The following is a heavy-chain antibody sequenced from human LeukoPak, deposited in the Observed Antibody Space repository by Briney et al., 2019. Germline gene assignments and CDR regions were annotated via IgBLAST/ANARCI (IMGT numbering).Heavy chain of an antibody. CDR2: ISSSSSYI. V-gene: IGHV3-21*01. CDR3: ARKNSGSRFDY. J-gene: IGHJ4*02. Sequence: GGSLRLSCAASGFTFSSYSMNWVRQAPGKGLEWVSSISSSSSYIYCADSVKGRFTISRDNAKNSLYLQMNSLRAEDTAVYYCARKNSGSRFDYWGQGTLVTVSS. CDR1: GFTFSSYS. D-gene: IGHD1-26*01.